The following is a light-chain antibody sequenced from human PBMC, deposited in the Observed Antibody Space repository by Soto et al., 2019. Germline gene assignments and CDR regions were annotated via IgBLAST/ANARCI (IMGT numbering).Light chain of an antibody. V-gene: IGLV2-23*01. J-gene: IGLJ1*01. CDR3: CSYAGSSTFV. CDR1: SSDVGSYNL. Sequence: QSARRQPASVSASPGHAITISCTGTSSDVGSYNLVSWYQQHPGKAPKLMIYEGSKRPSGVSNRFSGSKSGNTASLTISGLQAEEEADYYCCSYAGSSTFVFGTGTKVTVL. CDR2: EGS.